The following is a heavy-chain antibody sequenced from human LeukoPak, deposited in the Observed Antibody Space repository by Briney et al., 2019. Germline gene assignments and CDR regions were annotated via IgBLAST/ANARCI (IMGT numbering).Heavy chain of an antibody. CDR2: ISFSSSTI. J-gene: IGHJ4*02. CDR1: GFTFSSYS. Sequence: GGSLRLSCAASGFTFSSYSMNWVRQAPGKGLEWVSYISFSSSTIYYADSVKGRFTISRDNAKNSLYLQMNSLRAEDTAMYYCARRATTERGHSYGLDFWGQGTLVTVSS. V-gene: IGHV3-48*01. D-gene: IGHD5-18*01. CDR3: ARRATTERGHSYGLDF.